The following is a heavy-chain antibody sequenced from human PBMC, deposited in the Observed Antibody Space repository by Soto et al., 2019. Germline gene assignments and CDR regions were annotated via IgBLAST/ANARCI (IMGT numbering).Heavy chain of an antibody. CDR1: GYTFSSHA. CDR2: INGGNGDT. Sequence: QVQLVQSGAEVKKPGASVKVSCKASGYTFSSHATHWVRQAPGQRLEWLGWINGGNGDTKYSKKCQDRVTITRDTSASTAYMELSSLRSEDTAVYYCARDRWQKVVYFDYWGQGTLVTVSS. J-gene: IGHJ4*02. V-gene: IGHV1-3*01. CDR3: ARDRWQKVVYFDY.